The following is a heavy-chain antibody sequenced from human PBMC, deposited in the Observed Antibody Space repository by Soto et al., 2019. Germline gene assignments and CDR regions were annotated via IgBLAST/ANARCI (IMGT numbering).Heavy chain of an antibody. D-gene: IGHD2-2*01. CDR3: TRWVVAAADAFDI. Sequence: EVQLVESGGGLVQPGGSLKLSCAASGLTFSGSAMHWVRQASGRGLEWVGRIRGKADNYATAYAASVKGRFTISRVDSTNTAYRKMNGLKTEDTAVYYCTRWVVAAADAFDIWGQGTMVTVSS. J-gene: IGHJ3*02. CDR1: GLTFSGSA. V-gene: IGHV3-73*01. CDR2: IRGKADNYAT.